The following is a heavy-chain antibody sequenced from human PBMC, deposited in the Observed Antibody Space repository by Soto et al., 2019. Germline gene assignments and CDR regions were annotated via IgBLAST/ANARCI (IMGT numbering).Heavy chain of an antibody. J-gene: IGHJ6*02. Sequence: DVQLVPSGAEVKKPGESLRISCKGSGYSFTSYWISWVRQMPGKGLEWMGRIDPSDSYTNYSPSFQGHVTISADKSISTAYLQWSSLKASDTAMYYCARGIPNDEASSWYGYYYYGMDVWGQGTTVTVSS. CDR1: GYSFTSYW. D-gene: IGHD6-13*01. CDR3: ARGIPNDEASSWYGYYYYGMDV. V-gene: IGHV5-10-1*03. CDR2: IDPSDSYT.